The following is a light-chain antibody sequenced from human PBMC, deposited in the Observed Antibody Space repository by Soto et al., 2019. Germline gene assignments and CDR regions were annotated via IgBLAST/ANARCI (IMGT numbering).Light chain of an antibody. CDR2: GNN. J-gene: IGLJ3*02. CDR1: SSNIGAGYD. V-gene: IGLV1-40*01. Sequence: QSVLTQPPSESGAPGQRVTISCTGGSSNIGAGYDVHWYRQFPGTAPKLLVYGNNNRPSGISDRFSASKSGSSASLAITGLQAEDEAHYYCQSYDTSLRAWVFGGGTKLTLL. CDR3: QSYDTSLRAWV.